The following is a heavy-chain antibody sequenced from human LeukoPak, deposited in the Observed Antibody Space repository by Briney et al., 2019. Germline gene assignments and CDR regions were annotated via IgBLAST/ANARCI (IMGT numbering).Heavy chain of an antibody. V-gene: IGHV3-43D*03. D-gene: IGHD6-19*01. CDR3: AKDLAQGSSGWYVFIF. Sequence: GGSLRLSCAASGFTFDDYAMYWVRQAPGKGLEWVSLISWDGGSTYYADSVKGRFTISRDNSKNSLYLQMNSLRAEDTALYYCAKDLAQGSSGWYVFIFGGQGTMVTVSS. J-gene: IGHJ3*01. CDR2: ISWDGGST. CDR1: GFTFDDYA.